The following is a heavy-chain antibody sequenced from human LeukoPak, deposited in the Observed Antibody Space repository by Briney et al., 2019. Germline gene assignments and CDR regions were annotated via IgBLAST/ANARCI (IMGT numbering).Heavy chain of an antibody. V-gene: IGHV1-2*02. CDR2: INPNSGGA. J-gene: IGHJ3*02. CDR1: GYTFTGYY. Sequence: VASVKVSCKTSGYTFTGYYIQWVRQAPGQGLEWMGWINPNSGGASYVQKFQGRVTMTSDTSISTAYMELSSLRSDDTAVYYCARDSRNYYDSRGGGDEAFDIWGQGTMVTVSS. D-gene: IGHD3-22*01. CDR3: ARDSRNYYDSRGGGDEAFDI.